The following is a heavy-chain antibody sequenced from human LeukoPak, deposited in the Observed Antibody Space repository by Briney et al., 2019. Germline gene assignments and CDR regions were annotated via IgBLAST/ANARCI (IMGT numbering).Heavy chain of an antibody. CDR3: ARVSYYGSGSAFDI. D-gene: IGHD3-10*01. J-gene: IGHJ3*02. CDR2: IYTSGGT. CDR1: GGSISSGSYY. V-gene: IGHV4-61*02. Sequence: SQTLSLTCTVSGGSISSGSYYWSWIRQPAGKGLEWIGRIYTSGGTNYNPSLKSRVTISVDTSKNQFSLKLSSVTAADTAAYYCARVSYYGSGSAFDIWGQGTMVTVSS.